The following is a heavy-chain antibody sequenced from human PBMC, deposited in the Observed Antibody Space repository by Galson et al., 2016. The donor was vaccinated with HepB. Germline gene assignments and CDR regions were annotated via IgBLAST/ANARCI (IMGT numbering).Heavy chain of an antibody. Sequence: SLRLSCAASGFTFDKYGMTWFRQAPGKGLEWVSTICGRCGDMDYADSVKGRFTICRDDSKNTLYLHMNSLRVEDTAIYYCAIDPSQWHDLLFGNWAQGTLVTVSA. V-gene: IGHV3-23*01. J-gene: IGHJ4*02. CDR1: GFTFDKYG. CDR3: AIDPSQWHDLLFGN. CDR2: ICGRCGDM. D-gene: IGHD6-19*01.